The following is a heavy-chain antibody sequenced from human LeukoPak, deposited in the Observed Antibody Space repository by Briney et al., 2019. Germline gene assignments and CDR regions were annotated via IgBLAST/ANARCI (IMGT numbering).Heavy chain of an antibody. D-gene: IGHD4-23*01. CDR2: IYSGGST. CDR3: ARDAHDYGGNSVGFFDP. Sequence: GRSLRLSCAASGFTVISNYMSSVRQAPGKGLEWVSVIYSGGSTYYADSGKGRFTISSDNSKNTLYIQMNSLRAEDTAVYYCARDAHDYGGNSVGFFDPWGQGTLVTVSS. V-gene: IGHV3-66*02. J-gene: IGHJ5*02. CDR1: GFTVISNY.